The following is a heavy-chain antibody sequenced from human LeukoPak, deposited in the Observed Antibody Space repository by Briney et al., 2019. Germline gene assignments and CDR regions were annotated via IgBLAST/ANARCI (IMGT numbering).Heavy chain of an antibody. CDR2: ISGSGVST. D-gene: IGHD6-13*01. J-gene: IGHJ4*02. Sequence: GSLRLSCAASGFTFISYAMSWVRQAPGKGLEWVSIISGSGVSTYYADSVKGRFTISRDNSKNTLYLQMNSLRAEDTAVYYCAKHLGYSSSHTDYWGQGTLVTVSS. CDR3: AKHLGYSSSHTDY. CDR1: GFTFISYA. V-gene: IGHV3-23*01.